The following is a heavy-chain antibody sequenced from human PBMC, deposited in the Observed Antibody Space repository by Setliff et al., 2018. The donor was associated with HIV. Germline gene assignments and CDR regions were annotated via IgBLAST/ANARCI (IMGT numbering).Heavy chain of an antibody. Sequence: SETLSLTCAVSGYSVNSDYNWGWIRQPPGKGLKSPGRELEWIGHVYHSGSTYYNPSLRSRVTMSVDTSKNQFSLKLTPVTAADTAVYFCARVWLHFGDDIPRFDPWGQGILVTVSS. CDR1: GYSVNSDYN. V-gene: IGHV4-38-2*01. J-gene: IGHJ5*02. D-gene: IGHD4-17*01. CDR2: VYHSGST. CDR3: ARVWLHFGDDIPRFDP.